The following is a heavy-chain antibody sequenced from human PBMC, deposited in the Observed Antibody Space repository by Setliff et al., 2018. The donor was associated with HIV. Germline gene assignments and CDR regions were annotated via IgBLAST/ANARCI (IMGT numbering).Heavy chain of an antibody. CDR1: GYTFTNYD. J-gene: IGHJ4*02. CDR3: ARFRKFQLVGAPDY. V-gene: IGHV1-8*01. CDR2: MNPNSGNT. D-gene: IGHD1-26*01. Sequence: ASVKVSCKASGYTFTNYDINWVRQATGQGLEWMGWMNPNSGNTGYAQKFQGRVTMTRNTSISTAYMELSSLRSEDTAVYYCARFRKFQLVGAPDYWGQGTLVTVSS.